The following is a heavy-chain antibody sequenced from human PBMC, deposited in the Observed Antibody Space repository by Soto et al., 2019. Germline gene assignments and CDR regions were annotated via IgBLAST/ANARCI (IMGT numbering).Heavy chain of an antibody. V-gene: IGHV1-18*01. CDR3: AKNGQPPYYYDGMDV. J-gene: IGHJ6*02. CDR2: ISGYNGDT. CDR1: GYTFNRYG. Sequence: QGQLVQSGAEVKKPGASVKVSCKASGYTFNRYGISWVRQAPGQGLEWMGWISGYNGDTNYAQKFQGRVTMTIDTFTSTVYMEMRSLTSDDTAVYYCAKNGQPPYYYDGMDVWGQGTTVTVSS. D-gene: IGHD2-8*01.